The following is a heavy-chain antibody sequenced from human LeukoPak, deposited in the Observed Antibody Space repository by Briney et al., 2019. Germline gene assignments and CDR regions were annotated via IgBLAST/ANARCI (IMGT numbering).Heavy chain of an antibody. D-gene: IGHD6-13*01. CDR2: IRGSGATT. V-gene: IGHV3-23*01. J-gene: IGHJ4*02. CDR3: AKVGSWYYFDY. Sequence: SGGSLRLSCAASGFTFNTYAMSWVRQAPGKGLEWVSAIRGSGATTYYADSVKGRLTISRDNSKNTLYLQMNSLRAEDTAVYYCAKVGSWYYFDYWGQGTLVTVSS. CDR1: GFTFNTYA.